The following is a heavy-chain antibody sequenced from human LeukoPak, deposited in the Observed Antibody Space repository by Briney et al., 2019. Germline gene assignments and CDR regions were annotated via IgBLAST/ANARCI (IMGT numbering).Heavy chain of an antibody. Sequence: ASVKVSCKASGYTFTSYAMHWVRQAPGQRLEWMGWINAGNGNTKYSQKFQGRVTITRDTSASTAYMELSSLRSEDTAVYYCARAYLYYDILTGYYTGDNWFDPWGQGTLVTVSS. CDR3: ARAYLYYDILTGYYTGDNWFDP. J-gene: IGHJ5*02. CDR1: GYTFTSYA. CDR2: INAGNGNT. V-gene: IGHV1-3*01. D-gene: IGHD3-9*01.